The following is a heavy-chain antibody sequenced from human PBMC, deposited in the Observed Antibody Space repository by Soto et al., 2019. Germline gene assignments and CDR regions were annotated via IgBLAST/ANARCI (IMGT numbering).Heavy chain of an antibody. D-gene: IGHD6-19*01. J-gene: IGHJ4*01. Sequence: QVQLVESGVGVVQPGASLRLSCTASGFMFSAYAMLWVRQAPGKGLEWVAAMSYDGTNTYYADSLKGRFTISRDNSKNTLFLQMSSLTADDSAVYYCARDPSPYTSGWYGIDFWGLGTLVTVSS. CDR1: GFMFSAYA. V-gene: IGHV3-30-3*01. CDR3: ARDPSPYTSGWYGIDF. CDR2: MSYDGTNT.